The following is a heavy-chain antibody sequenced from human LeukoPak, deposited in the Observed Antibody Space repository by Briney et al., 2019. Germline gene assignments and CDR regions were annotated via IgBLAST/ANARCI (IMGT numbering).Heavy chain of an antibody. V-gene: IGHV1-8*01. D-gene: IGHD3-22*01. CDR1: GYTFTSYD. CDR3: ARGSITMIVVVPDGMDV. CDR2: MNPNSGNT. Sequence: ASVKVSCKASGYTFTSYDINWVRQAPGQGLEWMGWMNPNSGNTGYAQKFQGRVTMTRNTSISTAYMELSSLRSEDTAVYYCARGSITMIVVVPDGMDVWGQGTTVTVSS. J-gene: IGHJ6*02.